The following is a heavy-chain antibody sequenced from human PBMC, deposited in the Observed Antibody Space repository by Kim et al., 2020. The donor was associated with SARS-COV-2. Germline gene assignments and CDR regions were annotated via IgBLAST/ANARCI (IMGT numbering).Heavy chain of an antibody. V-gene: IGHV3-7*01. J-gene: IGHJ4*02. CDR2: ISADGSAE. CDR3: VRGPVVARNYQAYFEY. CDR1: GCILSNHW. Sequence: GGSLRLSCAVSGCILSNHWMNWVRQGKGLEWGAEISADGSAESYVDSVRGRFTSSRDNVMDSLYLQMNSLRAEDTAVYDCVRGPVVARNYQAYFEYWGQGTLATVSP. D-gene: IGHD2-2*01.